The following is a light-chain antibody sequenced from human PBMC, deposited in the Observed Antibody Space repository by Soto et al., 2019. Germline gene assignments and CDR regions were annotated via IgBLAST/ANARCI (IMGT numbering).Light chain of an antibody. CDR1: SSDVGAYNY. V-gene: IGLV2-11*01. CDR3: CSYAGSYTLVV. J-gene: IGLJ2*01. CDR2: DVS. Sequence: QSALTQPASVSGSPGQSITISCTGTSSDVGAYNYVSWYQQHPGKAPKLMIYDVSKRPSGVPDRFSGSKSGNTASLTISGLQAEDEADYYCCSYAGSYTLVVFGGGTKLTVL.